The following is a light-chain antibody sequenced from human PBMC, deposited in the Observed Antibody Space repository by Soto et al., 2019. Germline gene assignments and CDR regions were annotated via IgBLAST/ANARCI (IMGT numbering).Light chain of an antibody. Sequence: DIQMTQSPSSLSASVGDRVTITCQASQDISNYLNWYQQKPGKAPKLLIYDASNLETGVPSRFSGSGSGTDFTFTISSLQPEDIATYYCQQYDNHPITFGQGTRLENK. CDR1: QDISNY. CDR2: DAS. J-gene: IGKJ5*01. V-gene: IGKV1-33*01. CDR3: QQYDNHPIT.